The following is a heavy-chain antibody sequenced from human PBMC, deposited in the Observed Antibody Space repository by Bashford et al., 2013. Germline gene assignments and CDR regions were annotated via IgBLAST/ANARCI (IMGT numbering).Heavy chain of an antibody. CDR3: ARLVYGSGGYSNWFDP. V-gene: IGHV4-39*01. J-gene: IGHJ5*02. Sequence: SETLSLSCTLSGGSVTSSTYNWAWIRQPPGKGLEWIGTIYHSGSTYYNPSLKSRVTISVDTSKNQFSLKLTSVTAADTAVYYCARLVYGSGGYSNWFDPWDQGTLVTVSS. D-gene: IGHD3-22*01. CDR2: IYHSGST. CDR1: GGSVTSSTYN.